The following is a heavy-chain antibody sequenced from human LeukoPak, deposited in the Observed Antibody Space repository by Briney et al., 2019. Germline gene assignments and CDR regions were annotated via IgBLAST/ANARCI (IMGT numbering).Heavy chain of an antibody. CDR3: AKGSYYDSRALASSGFDY. D-gene: IGHD3-22*01. Sequence: GGSLRLSCAASGFTFSSYGMSWVRQAPGKGLEWVSGISGSGGSTDYADSVKGRFTISRDNSKNTLYLQMNSLRAEDTAVYYCAKGSYYDSRALASSGFDYWGQGTLVTVSS. V-gene: IGHV3-23*01. CDR2: ISGSGGST. CDR1: GFTFSSYG. J-gene: IGHJ4*02.